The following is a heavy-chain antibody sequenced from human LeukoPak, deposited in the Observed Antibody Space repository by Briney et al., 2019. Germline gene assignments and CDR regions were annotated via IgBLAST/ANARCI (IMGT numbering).Heavy chain of an antibody. J-gene: IGHJ5*02. CDR1: GGSISGYY. D-gene: IGHD3-22*01. Sequence: PSETLSLTCTVSGGSISGYYWSWIRQPPGKGLEWIGYIYYSGSTDYNPSLKSRVTISVDTSKNQFSLKLSSVTAADTAVYYCARHYYDRSGYFYQGSWGQGTLVTVSS. V-gene: IGHV4-59*08. CDR2: IYYSGST. CDR3: ARHYYDRSGYFYQGS.